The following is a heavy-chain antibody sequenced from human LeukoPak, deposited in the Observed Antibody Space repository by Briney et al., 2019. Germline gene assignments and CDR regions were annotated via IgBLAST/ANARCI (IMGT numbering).Heavy chain of an antibody. J-gene: IGHJ4*02. CDR2: ISWDGGST. Sequence: PGGSLRLSCAASGFTFDDYTMHWVRQAPGKGLEGVSLISWDGGSTYYADSVKGGFTISRHNSKHSLYLQMNSLRTEDTALYYCAKDRYYDSSGYYDYWGQGTLVTVSS. V-gene: IGHV3-43*01. D-gene: IGHD3-22*01. CDR1: GFTFDDYT. CDR3: AKDRYYDSSGYYDY.